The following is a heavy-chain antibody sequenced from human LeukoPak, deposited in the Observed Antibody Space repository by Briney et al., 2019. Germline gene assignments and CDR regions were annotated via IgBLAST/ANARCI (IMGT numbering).Heavy chain of an antibody. Sequence: ASVKVSRKASGYTFSGHYIHWIRQAPGQGLEWMGWINAESGETKYAQKFQGRVTMTRDTSISTAYMELRGLRFDDTATYHCARDWELRWSQGGLDYWGQGTLLAVSS. CDR1: GYTFSGHY. CDR3: ARDWELRWSQGGLDY. CDR2: INAESGET. J-gene: IGHJ4*02. V-gene: IGHV1-2*02. D-gene: IGHD3-10*01.